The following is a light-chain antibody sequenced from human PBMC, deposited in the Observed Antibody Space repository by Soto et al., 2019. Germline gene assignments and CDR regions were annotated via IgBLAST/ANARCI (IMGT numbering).Light chain of an antibody. V-gene: IGKV1-6*02. J-gene: IGKJ2*02. Sequence: IQMTQSPSSLSASVGDRVTITCQASQDISNNLNWYQQKPGKAPKLLIYAASDLQAEVPSRFSGSGSGTDFTLTISSLQAEDFATYYCLQDHDYQWTFGQGTKLEIK. CDR3: LQDHDYQWT. CDR1: QDISNN. CDR2: AAS.